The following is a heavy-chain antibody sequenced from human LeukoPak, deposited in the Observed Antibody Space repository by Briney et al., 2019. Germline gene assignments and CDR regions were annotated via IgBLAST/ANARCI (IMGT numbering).Heavy chain of an antibody. D-gene: IGHD5-24*01. CDR1: GGSISSSSYY. Sequence: PSETLSLTFTVSGGSISSSSYYWGWIRQPPGKGLEWIGSIYYGGSTYYNPSLKSRVTISVDTSKNQFSLELSSVTAADTAVYYCARVAAATTNPRFDYWGQGTLVTVSS. CDR2: IYYGGST. V-gene: IGHV4-39*07. J-gene: IGHJ4*02. CDR3: ARVAAATTNPRFDY.